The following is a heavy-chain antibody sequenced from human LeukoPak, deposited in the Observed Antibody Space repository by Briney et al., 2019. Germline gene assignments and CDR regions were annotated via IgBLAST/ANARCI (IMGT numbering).Heavy chain of an antibody. CDR2: INHSGST. CDR1: GGSFSGYY. Sequence: SETLSLTCTVYGGSFSGYYWSWIRQPPGKGLEWIGEINHSGSTNYNPSLKSRVTISVDTSKNQFSLKLSSVTAADTAVYYCARHDSYYYDSSGYYLFDYWGQGTLVTVSS. J-gene: IGHJ4*02. CDR3: ARHDSYYYDSSGYYLFDY. D-gene: IGHD3-22*01. V-gene: IGHV4-34*01.